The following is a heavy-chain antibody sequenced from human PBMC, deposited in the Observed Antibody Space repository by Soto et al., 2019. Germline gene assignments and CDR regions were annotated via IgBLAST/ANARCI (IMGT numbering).Heavy chain of an antibody. Sequence: QVQLQQWGAGLLKPSETLSLTCAVYGGSFSGYYWSWIRQPPGKGLEWIGEINHSGSTNYNPSLKSRVTISVDTSKHQFSLKLSSVTAADTAVYYCARRPINYDSDGWGKGTTVTVSS. J-gene: IGHJ6*04. V-gene: IGHV4-34*01. CDR2: INHSGST. CDR3: ARRPINYDSDG. D-gene: IGHD3-3*01. CDR1: GGSFSGYY.